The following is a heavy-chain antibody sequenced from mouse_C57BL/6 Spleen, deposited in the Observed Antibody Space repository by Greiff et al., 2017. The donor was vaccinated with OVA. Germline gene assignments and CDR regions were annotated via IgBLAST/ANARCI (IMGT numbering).Heavy chain of an antibody. CDR3: AKDSYGYFDV. J-gene: IGHJ1*03. V-gene: IGHV1-55*01. CDR1: GYTFTSYW. CDR2: IYPGSGST. Sequence: QVQLKQPGAELVKPGASVKMSCKASGYTFTSYWITWVKQRPGQGLEWIGDIYPGSGSTNYNEKFKSKATLTVDTSSSTAYMQLSSLTSEDSAVYYCAKDSYGYFDVWGTGTTVTVSS.